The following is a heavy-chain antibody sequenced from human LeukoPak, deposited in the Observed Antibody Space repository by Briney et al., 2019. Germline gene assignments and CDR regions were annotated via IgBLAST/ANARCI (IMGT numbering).Heavy chain of an antibody. J-gene: IGHJ4*02. CDR3: ARYCSGASCYSGLDY. D-gene: IGHD2-2*01. Sequence: GGSLRLSCAASGFTFSSYAMNWVRQVPGKGLEWVSTISGSGDSTYYADFVKGLFTISRDNSRNTLYLQMNSLRADDTAVYYCARYCSGASCYSGLDYWGQGTLVTVSS. V-gene: IGHV3-23*01. CDR1: GFTFSSYA. CDR2: ISGSGDST.